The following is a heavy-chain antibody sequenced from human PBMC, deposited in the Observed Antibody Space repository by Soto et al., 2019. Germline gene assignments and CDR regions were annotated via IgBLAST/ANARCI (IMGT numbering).Heavy chain of an antibody. D-gene: IGHD3-10*01. Sequence: SVKVSCKASGGSFSSHTISWVRQAPGQGLEWMGRIIPILGIANYAQKFQGRVTITADKSTSTAYMELSSLRSEDTAVYYCARGAQEVRGVFRARPYYLAYWGQRTFVTVSP. J-gene: IGHJ4*02. CDR1: GGSFSSHT. V-gene: IGHV1-69*02. CDR2: IIPILGIA. CDR3: ARGAQEVRGVFRARPYYLAY.